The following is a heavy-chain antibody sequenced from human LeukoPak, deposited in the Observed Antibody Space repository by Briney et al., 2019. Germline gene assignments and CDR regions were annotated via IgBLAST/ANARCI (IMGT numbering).Heavy chain of an antibody. V-gene: IGHV4-59*13. CDR3: ARTPRSGVWTGYYVWFDP. CDR1: GASISNYY. Sequence: SETLSLTCSVSGASISNYYWSWIRQPPGKGLEWIGYIYYSGGTNYNPSLKSRLTISVDTSKNQFSLNLTSVTAADTAVYYCARTPRSGVWTGYYVWFDPWGQGTLLSVYS. CDR2: IYYSGGT. J-gene: IGHJ5*02. D-gene: IGHD3/OR15-3a*01.